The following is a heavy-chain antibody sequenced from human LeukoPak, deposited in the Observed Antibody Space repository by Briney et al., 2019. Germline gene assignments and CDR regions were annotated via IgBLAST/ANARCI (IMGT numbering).Heavy chain of an antibody. J-gene: IGHJ2*01. D-gene: IGHD3-22*01. CDR2: IYTSGST. CDR1: GGSISSYY. CDR3: ARDRDSSCYYLGIWYFDL. Sequence: SETLSLTCTVSGGSISSYYRSWIRQPAGKGLEWMGRIYTSGSTKYNPYLKSGGTILVEKSENKISLKLSSVTASDTAVYYCARDRDSSCYYLGIWYFDLWGRGTLXTXXS. V-gene: IGHV4-4*07.